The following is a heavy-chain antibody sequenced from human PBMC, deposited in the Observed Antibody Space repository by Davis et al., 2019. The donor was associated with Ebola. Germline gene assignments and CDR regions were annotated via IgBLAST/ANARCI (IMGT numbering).Heavy chain of an antibody. CDR3: ATEADSRTYFDN. CDR2: IIPIVGLA. D-gene: IGHD3-22*01. Sequence: SVTVSCKASGGTFTSYAISWVRQAPGQGPEWMGGIIPIVGLANYAPKFQGRVKVTADKSRTTVYMDLSSLRSEDTAVYYCATEADSRTYFDNWGQGTLVTVSS. V-gene: IGHV1-69*10. CDR1: GGTFTSYA. J-gene: IGHJ4*02.